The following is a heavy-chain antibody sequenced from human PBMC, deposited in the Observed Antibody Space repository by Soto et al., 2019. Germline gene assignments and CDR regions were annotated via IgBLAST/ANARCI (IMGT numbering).Heavy chain of an antibody. D-gene: IGHD5-12*01. J-gene: IGHJ5*02. CDR3: ARAGVATIYPGNNWFDP. V-gene: IGHV4-39*07. CDR1: GDSISRSSHY. CDR2: VHISEKA. Sequence: SETLSLTCSVSGDSISRSSHYWGWIRQPPGKGMEWIGSVHISEKAYYNPSLKSRVSVLMDTSKNQFSLNLSTVTAADTAIYYCARAGVATIYPGNNWFDPWGQGTLVTVSS.